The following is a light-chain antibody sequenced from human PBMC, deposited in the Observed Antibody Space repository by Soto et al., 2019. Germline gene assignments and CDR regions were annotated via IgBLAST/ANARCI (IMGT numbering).Light chain of an antibody. CDR1: KGTSSY. J-gene: IGKJ5*01. CDR2: SAS. CDR3: QRTYNAPIT. Sequence: DIQLTQCPSPLCPAVGYRVTITCRVNKGTSSYLNWYRQKPRKVPELLIYSASNLQSGVPSRFSGSGAGTDFTLTISSLQPEDDATDYGQRTYNAPITFGQGTRLEIK. V-gene: IGKV1-27*01.